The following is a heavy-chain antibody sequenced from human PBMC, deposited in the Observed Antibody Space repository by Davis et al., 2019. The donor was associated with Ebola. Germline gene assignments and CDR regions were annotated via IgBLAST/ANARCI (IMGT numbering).Heavy chain of an antibody. J-gene: IGHJ4*02. CDR1: GASISSRSYY. V-gene: IGHV4-39*07. CDR3: ARGGVKLLDQ. D-gene: IGHD3-10*01. Sequence: SETLSLTCTVSGASISSRSYYWGWIRQPPGKGLEWVGSFSYGDNTHYYNPSLKSRVTTSVDTSNNQFSLNLGSVTAADTAVYYCARGGVKLLDQWGQGTLVTVSS. CDR2: FSYGDNTH.